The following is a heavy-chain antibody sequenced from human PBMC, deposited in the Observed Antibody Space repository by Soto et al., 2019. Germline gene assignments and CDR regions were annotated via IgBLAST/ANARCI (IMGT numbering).Heavy chain of an antibody. D-gene: IGHD3-3*01. Sequence: ASVKVSCKASGYTFTSYAISWVRQAPGQGLEWMGWISAYNGNTNYAQKLQGRVTMTTDTSTSTAYMELRSLRSDDTAVYYCARVLTRGITIFGVVTNWFDPWGQGTLVTVSS. J-gene: IGHJ5*02. V-gene: IGHV1-18*01. CDR3: ARVLTRGITIFGVVTNWFDP. CDR2: ISAYNGNT. CDR1: GYTFTSYA.